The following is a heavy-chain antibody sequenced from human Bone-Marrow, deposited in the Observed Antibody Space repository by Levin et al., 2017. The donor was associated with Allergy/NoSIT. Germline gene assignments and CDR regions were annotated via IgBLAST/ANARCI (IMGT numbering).Heavy chain of an antibody. CDR3: ARDLSAYAFDY. Sequence: GGSLRLSCAASGFSSTTYSMHWVRQAPGRGLESVAFISYDGNTIFYADSVKGQFTISRDTSKSTLYLQMNSLRTDDTAVYYCARDLSAYAFDYWGQGTLVTVSS. V-gene: IGHV3-30-3*01. CDR1: GFSSTTYS. J-gene: IGHJ4*02. CDR2: ISYDGNTI. D-gene: IGHD3-9*01.